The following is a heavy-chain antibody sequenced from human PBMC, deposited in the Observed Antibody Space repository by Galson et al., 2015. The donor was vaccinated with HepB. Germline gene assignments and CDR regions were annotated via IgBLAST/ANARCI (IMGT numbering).Heavy chain of an antibody. D-gene: IGHD3-9*01. V-gene: IGHV3-21*01. CDR2: ISSSSSYI. CDR1: GFTFSSYS. J-gene: IGHJ4*02. CDR3: ARGGGAYDIFV. Sequence: SLRLSCAASGFTFSSYSMNWVRQAPGKGLEWVSSISSSSSYIYYADSVKGRFTISRDNAKNSLYLQMNSLRAEDTAVHYCARGGGAYDIFVWGQGTLVTVSS.